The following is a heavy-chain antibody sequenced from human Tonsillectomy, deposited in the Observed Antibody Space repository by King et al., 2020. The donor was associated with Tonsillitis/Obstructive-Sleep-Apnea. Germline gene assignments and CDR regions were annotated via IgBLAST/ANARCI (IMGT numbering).Heavy chain of an antibody. CDR2: ISSSGSGK. J-gene: IGHJ1*01. Sequence: VQLVESGGGLLQPGGSLRLSCAAAGFDFNTYEMNWVRQAPGKGLEWVSYISSSGSGKYYADSVQGRFTISRDNAKNSLYLQMDSLRAEDTAVYYCARGGSYYDISEPAEYFQHWGQGTLVTVSS. CDR3: ARGGSYYDISEPAEYFQH. V-gene: IGHV3-48*03. D-gene: IGHD3-22*01. CDR1: GFDFNTYE.